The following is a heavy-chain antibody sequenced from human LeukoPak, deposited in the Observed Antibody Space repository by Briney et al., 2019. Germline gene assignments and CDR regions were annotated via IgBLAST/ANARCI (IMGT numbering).Heavy chain of an antibody. D-gene: IGHD3-9*01. CDR2: IYYSGST. Sequence: SETLSLTCSVSGGSMNSYYWSWIRQSPGKGLEWIGYIYYSGSTNYNPSLKSRVTISVDTSKNQFSLKLSSVTAADTAVYYCARHVWLQPFDYWGQGTPVTVSS. CDR3: ARHVWLQPFDY. J-gene: IGHJ4*02. CDR1: GGSMNSYY. V-gene: IGHV4-59*08.